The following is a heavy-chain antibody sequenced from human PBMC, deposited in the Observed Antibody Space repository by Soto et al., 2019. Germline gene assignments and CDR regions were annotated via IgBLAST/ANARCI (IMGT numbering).Heavy chain of an antibody. D-gene: IGHD4-17*01. CDR1: GYTFTSYG. J-gene: IGHJ4*02. CDR3: ARSPGEYAGY. V-gene: IGHV1-18*01. Sequence: QVQLVQSGAEVKKPGAPVKVSCKASGYTFTSYGISGVRQAPGQGLEWMGLISAYNVNTNYAEKIQGRVTITTATSTSTVYMEMRSLRSDETAVYYCARSPGEYAGYCGQGTLVIVSS. CDR2: ISAYNVNT.